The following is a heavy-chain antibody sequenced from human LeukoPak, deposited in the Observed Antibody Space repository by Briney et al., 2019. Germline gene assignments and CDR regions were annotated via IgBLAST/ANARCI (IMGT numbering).Heavy chain of an antibody. D-gene: IGHD3-9*01. CDR2: INHSGST. J-gene: IGHJ4*02. V-gene: IGHV4-34*01. CDR1: GGSFSGYY. CDR3: ARDGRYYDILTGYYGGYYFDY. Sequence: SETLSLTCAVYGGSFSGYYWSWIRQPPGKGLEWIGEINHSGSTNYNPSLKSRVTISVDTSKNQFSLKLSSVTAADTAVYYCARDGRYYDILTGYYGGYYFDYWGQGTLVTVSS.